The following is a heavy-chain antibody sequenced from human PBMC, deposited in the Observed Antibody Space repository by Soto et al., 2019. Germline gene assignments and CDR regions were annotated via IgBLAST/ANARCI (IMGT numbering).Heavy chain of an antibody. V-gene: IGHV1-2*02. CDR1: EYSFTGHY. D-gene: IGHD2-2*01. CDR2: ISPNSGGT. CDR3: ARGLYCSSTTCPEGGWFDP. J-gene: IGHJ5*02. Sequence: ASVKVSCKASEYSFTGHYLHWVRQAPGQGLEWMGWISPNSGGTNYAQKFEGRVTMTRDTSISTAYMELGRLRSDDTAVYYCARGLYCSSTTCPEGGWFDPWGQGTLVTVSS.